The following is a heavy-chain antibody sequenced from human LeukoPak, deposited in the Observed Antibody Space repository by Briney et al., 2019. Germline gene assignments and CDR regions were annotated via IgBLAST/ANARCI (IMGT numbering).Heavy chain of an antibody. D-gene: IGHD1-26*01. J-gene: IGHJ4*02. Sequence: AASVKVSCKASGYTFTSYDINWVRQATGQGLEWMGWMNPNSGNTGYAQKFQGRVTMTRNTSISTAYMELSSLRSEDTAVYYCARAFELVGSYFLRAYYFNYWGQGTLVTVSS. CDR2: MNPNSGNT. CDR3: ARAFELVGSYFLRAYYFNY. V-gene: IGHV1-8*01. CDR1: GYTFTSYD.